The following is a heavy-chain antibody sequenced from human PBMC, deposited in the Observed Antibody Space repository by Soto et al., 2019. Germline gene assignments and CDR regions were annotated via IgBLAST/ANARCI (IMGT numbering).Heavy chain of an antibody. J-gene: IGHJ6*02. CDR1: DYSISSDYY. D-gene: IGHD6-6*01. CDR3: ARGSSSYYDYGIDV. V-gene: IGHV4-38-2*02. CDR2: FYHTGST. Sequence: PSETLSLTCTVSDYSISSDYYWGWIRQSPGNGLEWIASFYHTGSTHYNPSLKGRVTISVDTSKNQFSLKLTSVTAADTAVYFCARGSSSYYDYGIDVWGQGTTVTVSS.